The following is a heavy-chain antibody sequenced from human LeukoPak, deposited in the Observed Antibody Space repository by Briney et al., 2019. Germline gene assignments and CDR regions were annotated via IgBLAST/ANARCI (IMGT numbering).Heavy chain of an antibody. Sequence: GGSLRLSCAASGFTFDDYAMHWVRQAPGKSLEWVSLISGDGGSTYYADSVKGRFTISRDNSKNSLYLQMNSLRTEDTALYYCAKDTAVGGSCYSCYYYYMDVWGKGTTVTVSS. CDR1: GFTFDDYA. V-gene: IGHV3-43*02. CDR3: AKDTAVGGSCYSCYYYYMDV. J-gene: IGHJ6*03. D-gene: IGHD2-15*01. CDR2: ISGDGGST.